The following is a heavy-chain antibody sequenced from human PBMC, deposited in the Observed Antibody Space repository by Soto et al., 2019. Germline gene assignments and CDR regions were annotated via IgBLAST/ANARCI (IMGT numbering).Heavy chain of an antibody. J-gene: IGHJ6*02. CDR2: MNPNSGNT. V-gene: IGHV1-8*01. CDR1: GYTFTSYD. CDR3: ARGAFGVRAYGLDV. D-gene: IGHD3-10*01. Sequence: ASVKISCKASGYTFTSYDINWVRQATGQGLERMGWMNPNSGNTGYAQKFQGRVTMTRNTSISTAYMELSSLRSEDTAVYYCARGAFGVRAYGLDVWGQGTTVTVSS.